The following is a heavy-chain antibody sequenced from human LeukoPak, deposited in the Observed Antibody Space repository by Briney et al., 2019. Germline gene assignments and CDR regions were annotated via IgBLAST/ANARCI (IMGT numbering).Heavy chain of an antibody. CDR2: IYYSGST. D-gene: IGHD6-19*01. J-gene: IGHJ4*02. V-gene: IGHV4-59*01. CDR3: ARVTTVAGSDYFDY. Sequence: SETLSLTCTVSGGSINGYYWNWIRQPPGKGLEWIGYIYYSGSTNYIPSLKSRVTISVDMSKNHFSLKLSSVTAADTAVYYCARVTTVAGSDYFDYWGQGTPVTVSS. CDR1: GGSINGYY.